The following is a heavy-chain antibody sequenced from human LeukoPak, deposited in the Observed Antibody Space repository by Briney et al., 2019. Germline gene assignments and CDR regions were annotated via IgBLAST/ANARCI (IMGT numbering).Heavy chain of an antibody. CDR3: ARKGGWAYYYDSSGSSRFDP. V-gene: IGHV4-34*01. Sequence: SETLSLTCAVYGGSFSGYYWSWIRQPPGKGLEWIGEINHSGSTNYNPSLKSRVTISVDTSKNQFSLKLSSVTAADTAVYYCARKGGWAYYYDSSGSSRFDPWGQGTLVTVSS. CDR2: INHSGST. J-gene: IGHJ5*02. D-gene: IGHD3-22*01. CDR1: GGSFSGYY.